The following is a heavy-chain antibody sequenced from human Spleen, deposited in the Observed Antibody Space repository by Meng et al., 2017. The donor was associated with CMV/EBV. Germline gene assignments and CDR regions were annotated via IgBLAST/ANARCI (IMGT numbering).Heavy chain of an antibody. CDR3: ATYYYDSSGYYCFDY. Sequence: QVQLQQWGAGLLKPSETLSLTCAVYGGSFSGYYWSWIRQPPGKGLEWIGEINHSGSTNYNPSLKSRVTISVDTSKNQFSLKLSSVTAADTAVYYCATYYYDSSGYYCFDYWGQGTLVTVSS. V-gene: IGHV4-34*01. D-gene: IGHD3-22*01. J-gene: IGHJ4*02. CDR1: GGSFSGYY. CDR2: INHSGST.